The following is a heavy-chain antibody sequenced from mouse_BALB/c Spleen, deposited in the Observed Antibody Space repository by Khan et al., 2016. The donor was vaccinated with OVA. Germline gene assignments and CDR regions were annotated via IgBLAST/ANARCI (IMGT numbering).Heavy chain of an antibody. V-gene: IGHV1-31*01. CDR1: GYSFTSYY. D-gene: IGHD2-2*01. J-gene: IGHJ3*01. CDR3: TRHGYVTWFTY. Sequence: EVKLQESGPELMKPGASVKISCKASGYSFTSYYIHWGKESHGKSLEWMGYIDPFSGGTTYNQKFKGKATLTVDKSSSTAYIQLSNLTTEDSAVYYCTRHGYVTWFTYWGQGTLVTVSA. CDR2: IDPFSGGT.